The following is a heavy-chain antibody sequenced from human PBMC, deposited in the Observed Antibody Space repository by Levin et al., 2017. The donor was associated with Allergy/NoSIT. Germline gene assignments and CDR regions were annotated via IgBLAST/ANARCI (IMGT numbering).Heavy chain of an antibody. J-gene: IGHJ6*02. CDR2: ISYDGSNK. Sequence: LSLTCAASGFTFSSYAMHWVRQAPGKGLEWVAVISYDGSNKYYADSVKGRFTISRDNSKNTLYLQMNSLRAEDTAVYYCARAEVQYCSSTSCLEQYGMDVWGQGTTVTVSS. CDR3: ARAEVQYCSSTSCLEQYGMDV. CDR1: GFTFSSYA. V-gene: IGHV3-30-3*01. D-gene: IGHD2-2*01.